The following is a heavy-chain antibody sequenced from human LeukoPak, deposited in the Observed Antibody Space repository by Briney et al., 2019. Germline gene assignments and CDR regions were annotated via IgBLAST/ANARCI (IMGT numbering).Heavy chain of an antibody. CDR3: ARGGRRITMIVVVSRFALDY. D-gene: IGHD3-22*01. CDR2: INHSGST. Sequence: PSETLSLTCAVYGGSFNGYYWSWIRQPPGKGLEWIGEINHSGSTNYNPSLKSRVTISVDTSKSQFSLKLSSVTAADTAVYYCARGGRRITMIVVVSRFALDYWGQGTLVTVSS. CDR1: GGSFNGYY. J-gene: IGHJ4*02. V-gene: IGHV4-34*01.